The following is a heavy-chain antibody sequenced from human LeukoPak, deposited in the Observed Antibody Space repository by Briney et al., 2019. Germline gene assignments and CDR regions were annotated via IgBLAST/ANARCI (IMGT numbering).Heavy chain of an antibody. CDR2: IKSKTDGGTT. V-gene: IGHV3-15*01. Sequence: GGSRRLFCAASGFTFSNARMTWVRQAPGKGLECVGRIKSKTDGGTTDYAAPVKGRFTISRDDSKNTLYLQMNSLKTEDTAVYYCTTAFASGSSRGYWGQGTLVTVSS. J-gene: IGHJ4*02. CDR3: TTAFASGSSRGY. CDR1: GFTFSNAR. D-gene: IGHD1-26*01.